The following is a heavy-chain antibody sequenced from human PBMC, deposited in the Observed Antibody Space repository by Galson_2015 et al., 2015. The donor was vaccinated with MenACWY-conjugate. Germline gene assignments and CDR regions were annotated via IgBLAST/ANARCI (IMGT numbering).Heavy chain of an antibody. D-gene: IGHD2-8*01. Sequence: SVKVSCKASGYTFTCCAMHWVRQAPGQRLEWMGWINAGDGNTKYSQKFQGRVTITRDTSASTAYMELSSLRSEDTAVYYCARDIGTNLGNWFDPWGQGTLVTVSS. V-gene: IGHV1-3*01. CDR2: INAGDGNT. CDR3: ARDIGTNLGNWFDP. J-gene: IGHJ5*02. CDR1: GYTFTCCA.